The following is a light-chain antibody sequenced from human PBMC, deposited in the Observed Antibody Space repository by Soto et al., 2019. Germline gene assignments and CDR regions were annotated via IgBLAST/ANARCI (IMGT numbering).Light chain of an antibody. J-gene: IGKJ1*01. CDR2: TAS. Sequence: EIVLTQSPATLSLSPGERATLSRRASQSVSNYLAWYQQKPGQAPRLLIYTASNRATGIPARFSGSGSGTVFTLTISSLEPEDSAVYYCQQRSTWPPWTFGQGTKVDIK. CDR3: QQRSTWPPWT. CDR1: QSVSNY. V-gene: IGKV3-11*01.